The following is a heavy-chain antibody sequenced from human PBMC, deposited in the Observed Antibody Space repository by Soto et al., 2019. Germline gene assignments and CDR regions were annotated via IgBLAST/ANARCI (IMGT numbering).Heavy chain of an antibody. CDR2: LYYNVGT. CDR1: GSSISSSGYY. D-gene: IGHD3-16*01. V-gene: IGHV4-39*01. J-gene: IGHJ4*02. CDR3: ARLPSRHWGDY. Sequence: SETLSLTCTVSGSSISSSGYYWGWIRQPPGRGLEWIGSLYYNVGTYYNPSLKSRVTISADTSANQFSLMVNSVTAADTAIYYCARLPSRHWGDYWGQGTLVTVS.